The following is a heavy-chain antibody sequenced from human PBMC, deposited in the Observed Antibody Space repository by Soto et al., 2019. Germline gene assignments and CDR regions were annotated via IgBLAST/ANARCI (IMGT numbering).Heavy chain of an antibody. CDR2: IWYDGSNK. J-gene: IGHJ4*02. CDR3: ARDPGVTHYYFDY. CDR1: GFTFSSYG. V-gene: IGHV3-33*01. Sequence: QVQLVESGGGVVQPGRSLRLSCTVSGFTFSSYGFHWVRQAPGKRLEWVGLIWYDGSNKYYADSVKGRFIISRDNSKNTMYLQMNSLRAEDTAVYYCARDPGVTHYYFDYWGQGTLVTVSS. D-gene: IGHD2-21*02.